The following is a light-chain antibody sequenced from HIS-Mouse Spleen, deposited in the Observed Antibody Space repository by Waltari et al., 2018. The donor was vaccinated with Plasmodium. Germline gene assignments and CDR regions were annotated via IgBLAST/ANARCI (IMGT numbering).Light chain of an antibody. CDR1: QGISSA. V-gene: IGKV1-13*02. Sequence: AIQLTQSPSSLSASVGDRVTIPCRASQGISSALAWYQQKPGKAPKLLIYDASSLESEVPSRFSGSGSGTDFTLTISSLQPEDFATYYCQQFNSYPLTFGGGTKVEIK. J-gene: IGKJ4*01. CDR3: QQFNSYPLT. CDR2: DAS.